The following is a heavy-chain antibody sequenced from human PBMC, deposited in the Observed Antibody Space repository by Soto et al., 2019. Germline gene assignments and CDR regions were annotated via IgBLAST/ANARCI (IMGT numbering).Heavy chain of an antibody. V-gene: IGHV2-5*02. J-gene: IGHJ4*02. D-gene: IGHD1-26*01. Sequence: QITLKESGPWLVRPTETLTLTCTFSRFSLITGVGVGWVRQPPGKALEWLAVIFWDKNDYYRRSLQTRVTISKDTSEDQVVLTLTNMDPEDTATYFCTQIYGSGSWGWYCHSWGQGTLVPVSS. CDR2: IFWDKND. CDR3: TQIYGSGSWGWYCHS. CDR1: RFSLITGVG.